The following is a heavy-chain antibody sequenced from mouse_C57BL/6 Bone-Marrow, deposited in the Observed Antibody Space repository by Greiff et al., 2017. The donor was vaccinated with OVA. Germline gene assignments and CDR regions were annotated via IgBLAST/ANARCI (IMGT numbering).Heavy chain of an antibody. Sequence: QVQLQQSGAELAKPGASVKLSCKASGYTFTSYWMHWVKQRPGQGLEWIGYINPSSGYTKYNQKFKDKATLTADKYSSTAYMQLSSLTYEDSAVYYCARSLYYSGLDYWGQGTTLTVSS. D-gene: IGHD1-1*01. CDR1: GYTFTSYW. V-gene: IGHV1-7*01. CDR2: INPSSGYT. J-gene: IGHJ2*01. CDR3: ARSLYYSGLDY.